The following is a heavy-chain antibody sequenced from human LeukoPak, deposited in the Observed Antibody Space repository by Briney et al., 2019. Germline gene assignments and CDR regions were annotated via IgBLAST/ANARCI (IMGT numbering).Heavy chain of an antibody. V-gene: IGHV3-30-3*01. Sequence: GGSLRLSCAASKFMFIAYNMHWVRQVPGKGLEWLAIISHDGNTGHYADSVKGRFTISRDNSKDTVDLQMNSLRADDTAVYYCARDFNWAFDYWGQGTLVTVSS. CDR1: KFMFIAYN. CDR3: ARDFNWAFDY. D-gene: IGHD3-16*01. CDR2: ISHDGNTG. J-gene: IGHJ4*02.